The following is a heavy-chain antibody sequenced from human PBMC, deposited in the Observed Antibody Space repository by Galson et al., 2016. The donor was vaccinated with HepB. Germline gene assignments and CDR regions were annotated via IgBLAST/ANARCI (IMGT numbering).Heavy chain of an antibody. CDR1: GFTFSNYA. Sequence: SLRLSCAASGFTFSNYAMSWVRQAPGKGLERVSSISGSGGTTYYADSVKGRFTISRDKSKNTLYLQMNSLRAEDTALYYCARDAFPDDACDIWGQGTMVTVSS. D-gene: IGHD3-16*01. CDR2: ISGSGGTT. J-gene: IGHJ3*02. V-gene: IGHV3-23*01. CDR3: ARDAFPDDACDI.